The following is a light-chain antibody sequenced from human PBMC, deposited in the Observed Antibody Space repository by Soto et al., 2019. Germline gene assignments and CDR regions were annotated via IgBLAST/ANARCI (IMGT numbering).Light chain of an antibody. CDR1: SGSIASNY. V-gene: IGLV6-57*01. CDR3: QSYDATNQV. Sequence: NFMLTQPHSVSESPGKTASISFTRSSGSIASNYVQWYQQRPGSSPTTVIYEDNQRPSGVPDRFSGSIDSSSNSASLTISGLETEDEADYYCQSYDATNQVFGGGTKLTVL. CDR2: EDN. J-gene: IGLJ3*02.